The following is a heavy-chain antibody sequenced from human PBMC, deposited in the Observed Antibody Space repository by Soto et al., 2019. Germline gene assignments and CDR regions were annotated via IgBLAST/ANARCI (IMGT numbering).Heavy chain of an antibody. CDR3: ASVYCSSTSCHMGYYGMDV. Sequence: GGSLRLSCAASGFTFSSYAMHWVRQAPGKGLEWVAVISYDGSNKYYADSVKGRFTISRDNSKNTLYLQMNSLRAENTAVYYCASVYCSSTSCHMGYYGMDVWGQGTTVTVS. V-gene: IGHV3-30-3*01. CDR1: GFTFSSYA. CDR2: ISYDGSNK. D-gene: IGHD2-2*01. J-gene: IGHJ6*02.